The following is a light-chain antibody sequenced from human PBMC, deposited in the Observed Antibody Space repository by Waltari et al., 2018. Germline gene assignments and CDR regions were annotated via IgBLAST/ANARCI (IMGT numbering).Light chain of an antibody. CDR2: GAF. CDR3: QQYYDWPPWT. CDR1: QSVSGH. Sequence: EIVMTQSPATLSVSPGERATLSCRASQSVSGHLAWYQQKPGQAPRLIIHGAFTRATGIPARFSGSGSGTEFSLTISSLQSEDFAIYYCQQYYDWPPWTFGQGT. V-gene: IGKV3D-15*01. J-gene: IGKJ1*01.